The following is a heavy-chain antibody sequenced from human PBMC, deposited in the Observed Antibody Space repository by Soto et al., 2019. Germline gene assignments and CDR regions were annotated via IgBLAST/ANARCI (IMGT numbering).Heavy chain of an antibody. CDR1: GDSMTNTNW. V-gene: IGHV4-4*02. Sequence: SETLSLTCAVSGDSMTNTNWWSWVRQPPGKGLEWIGEIYHSGSTNYNLSLRSRVTMSVDKSKNQFSLNLTSVTAADTAVYYCAKRSLRRLRFVETHWGQGTLVTVSS. D-gene: IGHD3-3*01. J-gene: IGHJ4*02. CDR3: AKRSLRRLRFVETH. CDR2: IYHSGST.